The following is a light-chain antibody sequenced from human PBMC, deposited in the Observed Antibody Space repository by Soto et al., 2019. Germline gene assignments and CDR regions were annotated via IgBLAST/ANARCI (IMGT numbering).Light chain of an antibody. V-gene: IGLV2-18*02. CDR2: EVT. J-gene: IGLJ1*01. CDR1: SSDVGKYDR. Sequence: QSVLTQPPSVSGSPGQSVTISCTGTSSDVGKYDRVSWYQQPPGTAPKLIIYEVTNRPSGVPARFSGSKCGNTASLTISGLQAEDEADYYCSSYTSRSRYVFGTGTKVTVL. CDR3: SSYTSRSRYV.